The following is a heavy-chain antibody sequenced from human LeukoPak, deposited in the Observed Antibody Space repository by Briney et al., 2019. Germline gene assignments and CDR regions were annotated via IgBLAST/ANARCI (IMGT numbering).Heavy chain of an antibody. D-gene: IGHD3-16*01. CDR3: ARARGTSSPLYAFDI. J-gene: IGHJ3*02. CDR1: GGTFSSYA. V-gene: IGHV1-69*04. Sequence: SVKVSCKASGGTFSSYAISWVRQAPGQGLEWMGRIIPILGIANYAQKFQGRVTITADKSTSTAYMELSSLRSEDTAVYYCARARGTSSPLYAFDIWGQGTMVTVSS. CDR2: IIPILGIA.